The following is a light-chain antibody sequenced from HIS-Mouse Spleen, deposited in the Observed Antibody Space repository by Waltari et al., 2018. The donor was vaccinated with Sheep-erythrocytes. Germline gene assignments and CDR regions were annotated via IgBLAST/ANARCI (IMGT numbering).Light chain of an antibody. CDR3: QAWDSSTAV. V-gene: IGLV3-1*01. CDR1: NLGDKY. Sequence: SYELTQPPSVSVSPGQTASITCAGDNLGDKYACWSQQKPGQSPVLVIYQDSKRPSGIPERFSGSNSGNTATLTISGTQAMDEADYYCQAWDSSTAVFGGGTKLTVL. CDR2: QDS. J-gene: IGLJ2*01.